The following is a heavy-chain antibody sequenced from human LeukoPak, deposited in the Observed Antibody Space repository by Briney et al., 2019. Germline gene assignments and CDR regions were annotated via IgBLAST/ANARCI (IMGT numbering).Heavy chain of an antibody. Sequence: GGSLRLSCTVSGFSFNKYGMHWVRQAPGKGLEWVAVISYDGSNKYYADSVKGRFTISRDNSKNTLYLQMNSLRAEDTAVYYCAKDIIMITFGGVIGPFDYWGQGTLVTVSS. CDR3: AKDIIMITFGGVIGPFDY. V-gene: IGHV3-30*18. J-gene: IGHJ4*02. CDR1: GFSFNKYG. D-gene: IGHD3-16*02. CDR2: ISYDGSNK.